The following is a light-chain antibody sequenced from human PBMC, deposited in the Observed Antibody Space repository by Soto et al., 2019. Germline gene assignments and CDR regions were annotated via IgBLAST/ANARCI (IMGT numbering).Light chain of an antibody. J-gene: IGKJ1*01. CDR2: AAS. CDR1: QSVISSN. CDR3: QQRSNWPWT. Sequence: EIVLTQSPGTLSLSPGERAILSCRASQSVISSNLVWYQQKPGQAPRLLIYAASNRASGIPDRFSGSGSGTDFTLTISRLEPEDFAVYYCQQRSNWPWTFGQGTKVDIK. V-gene: IGKV3D-20*02.